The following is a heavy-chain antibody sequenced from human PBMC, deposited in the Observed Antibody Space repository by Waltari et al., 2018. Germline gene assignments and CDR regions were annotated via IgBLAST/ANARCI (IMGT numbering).Heavy chain of an antibody. J-gene: IGHJ5*02. CDR2: SIPIFGTA. CDR3: ARAGMVRGVMRWFDP. V-gene: IGHV1-69*01. D-gene: IGHD3-10*01. Sequence: QVQLVQSGAEVKKPGSSVKVSCKASGGTFSSYAISWVRQAPGQGLEWMGGSIPIFGTANYAQKFKGRVTITADESTSTAYMGLSSLRSEDTAVYYCARAGMVRGVMRWFDPWGQGTLVTVSS. CDR1: GGTFSSYA.